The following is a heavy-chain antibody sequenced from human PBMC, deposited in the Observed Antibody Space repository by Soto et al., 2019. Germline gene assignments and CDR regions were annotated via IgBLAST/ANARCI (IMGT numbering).Heavy chain of an antibody. D-gene: IGHD3-10*01. CDR3: AKDSFRGMVRGVIWGDFDY. Sequence: EVQLLESGGGLVQPGGSLRLSCAASGFTFSSYAMSWVRQAPGKGLEWVSAISGSGGSTYYADSVKGRFTISRDNSKNTLYLQMNSLRAEDTAVYYCAKDSFRGMVRGVIWGDFDYWGQGTLVTVSS. V-gene: IGHV3-23*01. J-gene: IGHJ4*02. CDR2: ISGSGGST. CDR1: GFTFSSYA.